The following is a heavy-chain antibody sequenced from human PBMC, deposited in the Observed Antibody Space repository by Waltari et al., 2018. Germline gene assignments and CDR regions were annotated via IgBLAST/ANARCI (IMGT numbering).Heavy chain of an antibody. CDR2: INHSGST. CDR1: GGSFSGYY. V-gene: IGHV4-34*01. CDR3: ARRSRDQKLERRGVGRPRPHWFDP. D-gene: IGHD1-1*01. J-gene: IGHJ5*02. Sequence: QVQLQQWGAGLLKPSETLSLTCAVYGGSFSGYYWSWIRQPPGKGLEWMGEINHSGSTNYHPSLKSRVNISVDTSKTQFSLKLSSVTAADTAVYYCARRSRDQKLERRGVGRPRPHWFDPWGQGTLVTVSS.